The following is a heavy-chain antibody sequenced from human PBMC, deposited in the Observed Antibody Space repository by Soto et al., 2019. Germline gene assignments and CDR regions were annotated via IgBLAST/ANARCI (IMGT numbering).Heavy chain of an antibody. CDR2: INSDGSST. CDR1: GFTFSSYS. J-gene: IGHJ6*02. CDR3: ARLQDSSSSLYYYYYGMDV. Sequence: PGGSLRLSCAASGFTFSSYSMNWVRQAPGKGLVWVSRINSDGSSTSYADSVKGRFTISRDNAKNTLYLQMNSLRAEDTAVYYCARLQDSSSSLYYYYYGMDVWGQGTTVTVSS. V-gene: IGHV3-74*01. D-gene: IGHD6-6*01.